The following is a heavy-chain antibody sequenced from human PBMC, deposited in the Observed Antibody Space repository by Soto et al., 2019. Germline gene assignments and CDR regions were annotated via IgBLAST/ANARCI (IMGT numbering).Heavy chain of an antibody. CDR2: IKQDGSEK. D-gene: IGHD6-19*01. CDR1: GFTFSSYW. V-gene: IGHV3-7*01. CDR3: ERDGIAENIAVAGYFDY. J-gene: IGHJ4*02. Sequence: PGGSLRLSCAASGFTFSSYWMSWVRQAPGKGLEWVANIKQDGSEKYYVDSVKGRFTISRDNAKNSLYLQMNSLRAEDTAVYYCERDGIAENIAVAGYFDYWGQGTLVTVSS.